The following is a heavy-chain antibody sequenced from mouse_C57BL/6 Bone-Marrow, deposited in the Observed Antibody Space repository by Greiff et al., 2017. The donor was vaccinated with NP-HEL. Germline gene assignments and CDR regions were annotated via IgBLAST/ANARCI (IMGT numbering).Heavy chain of an antibody. V-gene: IGHV1-42*01. CDR2: INPSTGGT. Sequence: VQLQQSGPELVKPGASVKISCKASGYSFTGYYMNWVKQSPEKSLEWIGEINPSTGGTTYNQKFKAKATLTVDKSSSTAYMQLKSLTSEDSAVYYCARRRTGTCYFDYWGQGTTLTVSS. CDR1: GYSFTGYY. D-gene: IGHD4-1*01. J-gene: IGHJ2*01. CDR3: ARRRTGTCYFDY.